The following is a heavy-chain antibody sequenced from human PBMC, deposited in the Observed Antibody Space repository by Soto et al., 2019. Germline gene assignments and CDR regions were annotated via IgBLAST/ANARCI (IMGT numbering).Heavy chain of an antibody. CDR3: AGGYYDFWSGYYT. CDR1: GGSISSYY. CDR2: IYYSGST. Sequence: SETLSLTCTVSGGSISSYYWSWIRQPPGKGLEWIGYIYYSGSTNYNPSLKSRVTISVDTSKNQFSLKLSSVTAADKAVYYCAGGYYDFWSGYYTWGQGTMVTVS. J-gene: IGHJ5*02. D-gene: IGHD3-3*01. V-gene: IGHV4-59*01.